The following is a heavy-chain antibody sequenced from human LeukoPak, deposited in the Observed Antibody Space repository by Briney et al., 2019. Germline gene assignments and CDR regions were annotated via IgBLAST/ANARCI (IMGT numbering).Heavy chain of an antibody. J-gene: IGHJ6*02. D-gene: IGHD3-10*01. CDR1: GFTFSSYA. CDR2: ISGSGGST. CDR3: AKSGGLSGSGRLGVDV. Sequence: GGSLRLSCAASGFTFSSYAMSWVRQAPGPGLDRVSAISGSGGSTYYADSVKGRFTISRDNSKNTLYLQMNNLRAEDTAVYYCAKSGGLSGSGRLGVDVWGQGTTVTVSS. V-gene: IGHV3-23*01.